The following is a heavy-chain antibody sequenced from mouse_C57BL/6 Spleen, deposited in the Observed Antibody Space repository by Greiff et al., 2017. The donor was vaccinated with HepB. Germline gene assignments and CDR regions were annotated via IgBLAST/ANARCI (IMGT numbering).Heavy chain of an antibody. CDR3: AVPPDRGGFAY. V-gene: IGHV5-17*01. D-gene: IGHD3-1*01. CDR2: ISSGSSTI. Sequence: EVKLMESGGGLVKPGGSLKLSCAASGFTFSDYGMHWVRQAPEKGLEWVAYISSGSSTIYYADTVKGRFTISRDNAKNTLFLQMTSLRSEDTAMYYCAVPPDRGGFAYWGQGTLVTVSA. CDR1: GFTFSDYG. J-gene: IGHJ3*01.